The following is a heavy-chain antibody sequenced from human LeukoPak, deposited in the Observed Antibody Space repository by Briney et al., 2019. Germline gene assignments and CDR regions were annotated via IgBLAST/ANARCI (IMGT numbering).Heavy chain of an antibody. Sequence: SETLSLTCAVYGGSFSGYYWSWIRQPPGKGLEWIGEINHSGSTNYNPSLKSRVTISVDTSKNQFSLKLSSVTAADTAVYYCASRRQLEGMEAWGQGTLVTVSS. J-gene: IGHJ5*02. V-gene: IGHV4-34*01. D-gene: IGHD1-1*01. CDR1: GGSFSGYY. CDR3: ASRRQLEGMEA. CDR2: INHSGST.